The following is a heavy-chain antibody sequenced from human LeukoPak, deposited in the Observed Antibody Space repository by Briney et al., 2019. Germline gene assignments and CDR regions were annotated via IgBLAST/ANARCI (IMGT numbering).Heavy chain of an antibody. Sequence: PGGSLRLYCAASGFTFCNAWMAWVRQAPGKGRVFVGRIRSKSDGGTADSADPLKGRLTISRDDSTNTLYLQMNSLETEDTAVYYCTTWGGSFSRYWGQGTLVTVSS. J-gene: IGHJ4*02. D-gene: IGHD1-26*01. CDR3: TTWGGSFSRY. CDR1: GFTFCNAW. V-gene: IGHV3-15*01. CDR2: IRSKSDGGTA.